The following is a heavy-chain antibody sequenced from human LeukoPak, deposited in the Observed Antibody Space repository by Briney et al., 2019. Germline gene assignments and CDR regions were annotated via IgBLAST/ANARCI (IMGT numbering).Heavy chain of an antibody. D-gene: IGHD3-22*01. CDR3: AKVSRGYHFDY. V-gene: IGHV3-9*01. J-gene: IGHJ4*02. CDR2: ISWNSGSI. Sequence: PGGSLRLSCAASGFTFDDYAMHWVRQAPGKGLEWVSGISWNSGSIGYADSVKGRFTISRDNAKNSLYLQMNSLRAEDTAVYYCAKVSRGYHFDYWGQGTLVTVSS. CDR1: GFTFDDYA.